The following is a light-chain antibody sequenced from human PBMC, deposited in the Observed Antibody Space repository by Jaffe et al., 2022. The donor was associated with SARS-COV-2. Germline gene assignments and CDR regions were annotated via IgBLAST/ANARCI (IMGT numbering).Light chain of an antibody. CDR3: QQTYGTPLT. CDR2: AAS. Sequence: DIQMTQSPSSLSASVGDRVTITCRASQSITSYLNWYQQKPGKAPKLLIYAASTLQGGVPSRFSGSGSETDFTLTINSLQPEDFATYYCQQTYGTPLTFGPGTKVDIK. CDR1: QSITSY. V-gene: IGKV1-39*01. J-gene: IGKJ3*01.